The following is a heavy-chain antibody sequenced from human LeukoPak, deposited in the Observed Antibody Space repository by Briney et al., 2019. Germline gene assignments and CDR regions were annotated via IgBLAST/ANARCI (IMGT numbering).Heavy chain of an antibody. Sequence: SETLSLTCTVSGGSISSYYWSWIRQPPGKGLEWIGYIYYSGSTNYNPSLKSRVTISVDTSKNQFSLKLSSVTAADTAVYYCASDTGIGGLFDYWGQGTLVTVSS. CDR1: GGSISSYY. CDR2: IYYSGST. D-gene: IGHD6-13*01. CDR3: ASDTGIGGLFDY. J-gene: IGHJ4*02. V-gene: IGHV4-59*01.